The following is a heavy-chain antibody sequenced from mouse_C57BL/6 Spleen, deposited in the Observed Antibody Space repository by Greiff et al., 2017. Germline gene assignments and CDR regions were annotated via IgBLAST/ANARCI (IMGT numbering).Heavy chain of an antibody. D-gene: IGHD2-1*01. CDR1: GFNIKDDY. V-gene: IGHV14-4*01. Sequence: VQLQQSGAELVRPGASVKLSCTASGFNIKDDYMHWVKQRPEQGLEWIGWIDPENGDTEYASKFQGKATITADTSSNTAYLQLSSLTSEDTAVYYCFYYGTHYYAMDYWGQGTSVTVSS. CDR3: FYYGTHYYAMDY. J-gene: IGHJ4*01. CDR2: IDPENGDT.